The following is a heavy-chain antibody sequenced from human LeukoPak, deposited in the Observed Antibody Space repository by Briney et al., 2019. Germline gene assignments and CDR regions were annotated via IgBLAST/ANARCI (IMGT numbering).Heavy chain of an antibody. V-gene: IGHV4-4*07. Sequence: PSETLSLTCTVSGGSISSYYWNWIRQPAGKGLEWIGRIHTSGSTNYNPSLKSRVTMSVDTSKNQFSLKLSSVTAADTAVYYRARWPRGYSYGYGGHYYYMDVWGKGTTVTVSS. J-gene: IGHJ6*03. CDR2: IHTSGST. D-gene: IGHD5-18*01. CDR3: ARWPRGYSYGYGGHYYYMDV. CDR1: GGSISSYY.